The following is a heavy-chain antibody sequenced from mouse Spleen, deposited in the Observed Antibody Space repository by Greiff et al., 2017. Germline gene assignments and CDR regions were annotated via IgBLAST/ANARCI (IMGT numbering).Heavy chain of an antibody. V-gene: IGHV1-42*01. CDR3: ARRVALDY. CDR1: GYSFTGYY. CDR2: INPSTGGT. D-gene: IGHD1-1*02. Sequence: EVQLQQSGPELVKPGASVKISCKASGYSFTGYYMNWVKQSPEKSLEWIGEINPSTGGTTYNQKFKAKATLTVDKSSSTAYMQLKSLTSEDSAVYYCARRVALDYWGQGTTLTVSS. J-gene: IGHJ2*01.